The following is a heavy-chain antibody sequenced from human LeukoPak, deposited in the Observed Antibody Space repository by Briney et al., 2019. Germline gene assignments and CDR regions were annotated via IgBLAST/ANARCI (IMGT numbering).Heavy chain of an antibody. CDR3: ANEAWRYAFDY. J-gene: IGHJ4*02. CDR2: ISGSGDYT. V-gene: IGHV3-23*01. D-gene: IGHD1-1*01. Sequence: GGSLTLSCTASGLTFTNYAMTWVRQAPGKGLEWVSSISGSGDYTYYADSMKGRFTISRDNSRDTLYLQMNSLRADDSGVYHCANEAWRYAFDYWGQGSLVTVS. CDR1: GLTFTNYA.